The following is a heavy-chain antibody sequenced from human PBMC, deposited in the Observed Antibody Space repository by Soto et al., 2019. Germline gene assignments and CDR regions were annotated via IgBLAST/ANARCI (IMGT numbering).Heavy chain of an antibody. D-gene: IGHD6-13*01. Sequence: GRSLRLSCAASGFTFSNAWMSWVRQAPGKGLEWVGRIKSKTDGGTTDYAAPVKGRFTISRDDSKNTLYLQMNSLKTEDTAVYYCTTVTSYRSYSSSWYDFDYWGQGTLVTVSS. V-gene: IGHV3-15*01. CDR1: GFTFSNAW. CDR2: IKSKTDGGTT. CDR3: TTVTSYRSYSSSWYDFDY. J-gene: IGHJ4*02.